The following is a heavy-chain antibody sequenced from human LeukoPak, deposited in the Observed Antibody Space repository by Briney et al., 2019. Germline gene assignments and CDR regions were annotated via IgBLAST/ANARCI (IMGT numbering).Heavy chain of an antibody. CDR2: IKQDGSEK. Sequence: GGSLRLSCAASGFTFSDYYMSWIRQAPGKGLEWVANIKQDGSEKYYVDSVKGRFTISRDNAKNSLYLQMNSLRAEDTAVYYCARGGYYYYYGMDVWGQGTTVTVSS. CDR3: ARGGYYYYYGMDV. V-gene: IGHV3-7*03. CDR1: GFTFSDYY. D-gene: IGHD6-25*01. J-gene: IGHJ6*02.